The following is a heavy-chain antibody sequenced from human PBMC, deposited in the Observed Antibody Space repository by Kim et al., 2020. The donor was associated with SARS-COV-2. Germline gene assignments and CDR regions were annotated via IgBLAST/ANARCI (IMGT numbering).Heavy chain of an antibody. D-gene: IGHD3-22*01. V-gene: IGHV3-53*01. CDR2: GST. CDR3: ATFITPIDY. Sequence: GSTYYADSVKGRFTISRDNSKNTLYLQMNSLRAEDTAVYYCATFITPIDYWGQGTLVSVSS. J-gene: IGHJ4*02.